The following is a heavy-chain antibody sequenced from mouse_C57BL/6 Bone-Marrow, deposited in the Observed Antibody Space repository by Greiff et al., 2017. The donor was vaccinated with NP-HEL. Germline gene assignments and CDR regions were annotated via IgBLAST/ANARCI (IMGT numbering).Heavy chain of an antibody. Sequence: VKLMESGPELVKPGASVKISCKASGYAFSSSWMNWVKQRPGKGLEWIGRIYPGDGDTNYNGKFKGKATLTADKSSSTAYMQLSSLTSEDSAVYFCARDTTVVAFYWYFDVWGTGTTVTVSS. CDR2: IYPGDGDT. CDR3: ARDTTVVAFYWYFDV. J-gene: IGHJ1*03. CDR1: GYAFSSSW. V-gene: IGHV1-82*01. D-gene: IGHD1-1*01.